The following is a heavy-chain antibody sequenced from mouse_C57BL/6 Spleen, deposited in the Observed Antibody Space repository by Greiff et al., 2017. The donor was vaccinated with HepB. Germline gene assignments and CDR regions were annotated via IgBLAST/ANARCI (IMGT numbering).Heavy chain of an antibody. CDR3: ARSDDGYWYFDY. Sequence: VQLQQSGPELVKPGASVKISCKASGYSFTGYYMNWVKQSPEKSLEWIGEINPSTGGTTYNQKFKAKATLTVDKSSSTAYMQLKSLTSEDSAVYYCARSDDGYWYFDYWGQGTTLTVSS. CDR1: GYSFTGYY. V-gene: IGHV1-42*01. D-gene: IGHD2-3*01. CDR2: INPSTGGT. J-gene: IGHJ2*01.